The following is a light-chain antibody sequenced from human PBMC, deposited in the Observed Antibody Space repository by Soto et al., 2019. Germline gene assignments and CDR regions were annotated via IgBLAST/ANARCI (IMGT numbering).Light chain of an antibody. Sequence: IPLTQSPSPPSASVGDRATITCRASQSISSYLNWYQQKPGKAPKLLIYTASTLKSGVPSRFSGSGSGTDFTLTINSLQPEDFASYYCQQNYSNSLTFGHGTKVDIK. CDR1: QSISSY. CDR3: QQNYSNSLT. J-gene: IGKJ1*01. CDR2: TAS. V-gene: IGKV1-39*01.